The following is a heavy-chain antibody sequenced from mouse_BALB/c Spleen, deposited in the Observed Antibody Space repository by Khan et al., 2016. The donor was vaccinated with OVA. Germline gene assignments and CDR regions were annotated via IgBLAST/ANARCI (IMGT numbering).Heavy chain of an antibody. CDR3: ARAYYRYDGYYAMDY. J-gene: IGHJ4*01. CDR1: GFSLSRYN. V-gene: IGHV2-6-4*01. CDR2: IWGGGGT. D-gene: IGHD2-14*01. Sequence: QVQLKESGPGLVAPSQSLSITCTVSGFSLSRYNIHWVRQPPGKGLEWLGMIWGGGGTDYNSTLKSRLSISKDNSKSQVFLKMNSLQTDDSDMDYCARAYYRYDGYYAMDYWGQGTSVTVSS.